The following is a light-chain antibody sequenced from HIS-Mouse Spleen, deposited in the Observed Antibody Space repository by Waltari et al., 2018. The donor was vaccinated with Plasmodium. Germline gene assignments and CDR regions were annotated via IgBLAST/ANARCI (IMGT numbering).Light chain of an antibody. CDR1: QSVSSY. CDR3: QQRSNWPRVLT. V-gene: IGKV3-11*01. J-gene: IGKJ4*01. Sequence: EIVLPQSPATLSLSPGESATLSCRASQSVSSYLAWYQQKPGQAPRLLIYDASNRATGIPARFSGSGSGTDFTLTISSLEPEDFAVYYCQQRSNWPRVLTFGGGTKVEIK. CDR2: DAS.